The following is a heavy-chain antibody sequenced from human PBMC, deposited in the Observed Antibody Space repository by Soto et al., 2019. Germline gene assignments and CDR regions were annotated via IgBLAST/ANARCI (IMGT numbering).Heavy chain of an antibody. CDR3: SRHCSVSQDPLGS. V-gene: IGHV4-39*01. CDR2: VHHNGRT. J-gene: IGHJ5*02. CDR1: GGSITSGDNYY. D-gene: IGHD3-10*02. Sequence: QLQLQESGPGLVQHSGTLSLTCTVSGGSITSGDNYYWGWVRQPPGKGLEYIGSVHHNGRTYSNPSLKRLVTLSADTAKDPFSLKLTSVTASDSAVYYCSRHCSVSQDPLGSCDQGTLVTVSS.